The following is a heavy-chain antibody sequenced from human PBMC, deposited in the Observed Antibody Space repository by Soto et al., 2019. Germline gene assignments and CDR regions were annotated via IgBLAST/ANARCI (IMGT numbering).Heavy chain of an antibody. J-gene: IGHJ4*02. D-gene: IGHD4-17*01. CDR2: INSDGSST. V-gene: IGHV3-74*01. Sequence: GGSLKISCAASGFTFSSYWMHWVRQAPGKGLVWVSRINSDGSSTSYADSVKGRFTISRDNAKNTLYLQMNSLRAEDTAVYYCAVDYGDYKRAFDYWGQATLVTVPS. CDR3: AVDYGDYKRAFDY. CDR1: GFTFSSYW.